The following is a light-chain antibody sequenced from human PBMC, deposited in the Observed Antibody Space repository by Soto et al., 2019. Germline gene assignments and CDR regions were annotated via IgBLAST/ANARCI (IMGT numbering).Light chain of an antibody. CDR2: EVS. V-gene: IGLV2-8*01. CDR3: SSYAGSNNVL. Sequence: QSALTQPPSASGSPGQSVTISCTGTSSDVGTYKYVSWYQQHPGTAPKLMIYEVSKRPSGVPDRFSASKSGNTASLTVSGLQAEDEADYYCSSYAGSNNVLFGGGTKVTVL. J-gene: IGLJ2*01. CDR1: SSDVGTYKY.